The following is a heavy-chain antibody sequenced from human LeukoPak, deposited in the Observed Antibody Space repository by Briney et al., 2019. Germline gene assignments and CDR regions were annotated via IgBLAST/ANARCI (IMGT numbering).Heavy chain of an antibody. CDR1: GFTFSSYG. CDR2: ISGSGGST. D-gene: IGHD5-18*01. Sequence: GGSLRLSCAASGFTFSSYGMHWVRQAPGKGLEWVSAISGSGGSTYYADSVKGRFTISRDNSKNTLYLQMNSLRAEDTAVYYCAKHEYSYGYPFDYWGQGTLVTVSS. V-gene: IGHV3-23*01. J-gene: IGHJ4*02. CDR3: AKHEYSYGYPFDY.